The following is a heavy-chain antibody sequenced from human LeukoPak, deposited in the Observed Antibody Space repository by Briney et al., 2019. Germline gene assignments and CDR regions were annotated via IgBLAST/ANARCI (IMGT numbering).Heavy chain of an antibody. CDR1: GGSISSYY. Sequence: PSETLSLTCTVSGGSISSYYWSWIRQPPGKGLEWIGYIYTSGSTNYNPSLKSRVTISVDTSRNQFSLKLSSVTAADTAVYYCARGGAYSLSYFDPWGQGTLVTVSS. J-gene: IGHJ5*02. D-gene: IGHD3-10*01. V-gene: IGHV4-4*09. CDR2: IYTSGST. CDR3: ARGGAYSLSYFDP.